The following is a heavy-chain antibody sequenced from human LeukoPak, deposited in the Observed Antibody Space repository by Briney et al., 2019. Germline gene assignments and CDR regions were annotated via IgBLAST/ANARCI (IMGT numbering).Heavy chain of an antibody. D-gene: IGHD1-26*01. CDR1: GGSISSYY. V-gene: IGHV4-59*08. CDR2: IYYSGST. Sequence: SETLSLTCTVSGGSISSYYWSWIRQPPGKGLEWIGYIYYSGSTNYNPSLKSRVTISVDTSKNQFSLKLSSVTAADTAVYYCAKRIGRVRSPFDPWGQGTLVTVSS. J-gene: IGHJ5*02. CDR3: AKRIGRVRSPFDP.